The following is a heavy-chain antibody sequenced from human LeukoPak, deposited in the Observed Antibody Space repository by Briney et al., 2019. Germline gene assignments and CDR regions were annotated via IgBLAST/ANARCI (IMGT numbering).Heavy chain of an antibody. CDR1: GFTFSSYA. CDR3: AKDPTPLRYFDYQTDY. CDR2: ISGSGGST. Sequence: GGSLRLSCAASGFTFSSYAMNWVRQAPGKGLEWVSAISGSGGSTYYADSVKGRFTISRDNSKNTLYLQMNSLRAEDTAVYYCAKDPTPLRYFDYQTDYWGQGTLVTVSS. J-gene: IGHJ4*02. D-gene: IGHD3-9*01. V-gene: IGHV3-23*01.